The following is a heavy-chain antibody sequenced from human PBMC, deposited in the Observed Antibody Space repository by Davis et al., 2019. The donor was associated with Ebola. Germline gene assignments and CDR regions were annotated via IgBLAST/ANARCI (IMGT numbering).Heavy chain of an antibody. Sequence: PGGSLRLSCAASGFIFAAYAMYWVRQAPGKGLEWVSLISGDGGSTYYADSVKGRFTISRDNSKNTLYLQMNSLRAEDTAVYYCARDQAIFGVVIAYYYGMDVWGQGTTVTVSS. CDR1: GFIFAAYA. V-gene: IGHV3-43*02. J-gene: IGHJ6*02. CDR2: ISGDGGST. D-gene: IGHD3-3*01. CDR3: ARDQAIFGVVIAYYYGMDV.